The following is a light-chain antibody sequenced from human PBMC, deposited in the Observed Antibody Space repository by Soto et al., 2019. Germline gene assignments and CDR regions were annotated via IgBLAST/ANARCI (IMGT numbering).Light chain of an antibody. J-gene: IGLJ2*01. CDR1: SSDVGAYNL. CDR3: TSYAGGNILV. Sequence: QSALTQPPSASGSPGQSVTISCTGTSSDVGAYNLVSWYQQHPGKAPKLMIYEVSKRPSGVPDRFSGSKSGNTASLTVSGLQADDEADYFCTSYAGGNILVFGGGTKVTVL. V-gene: IGLV2-8*01. CDR2: EVS.